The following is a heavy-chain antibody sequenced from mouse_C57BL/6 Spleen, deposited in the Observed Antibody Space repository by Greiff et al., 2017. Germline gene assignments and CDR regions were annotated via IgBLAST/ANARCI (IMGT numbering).Heavy chain of an antibody. J-gene: IGHJ4*01. CDR2: ISSGSSTI. V-gene: IGHV5-17*01. Sequence: EVKLVESGGGLVKPGGSLKLSCAASGFTFSDYGMHWVRQAPEKGLEWVAYISSGSSTIYYADTVKGRFTISRDNAKNTLFLQMTSLRSEDTAMYYCASEYYYDGYYYAMDYWGQGTSVTVSS. CDR1: GFTFSDYG. D-gene: IGHD1-1*01. CDR3: ASEYYYDGYYYAMDY.